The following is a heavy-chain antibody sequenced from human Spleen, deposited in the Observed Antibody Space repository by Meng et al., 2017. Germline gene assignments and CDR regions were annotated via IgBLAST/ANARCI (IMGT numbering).Heavy chain of an antibody. CDR1: GWSFSGYY. CDR3: ARAPPVVQWMIVVVHDAFDI. D-gene: IGHD3-22*01. CDR2: INHSGST. V-gene: IGHV4-34*01. Sequence: SDPLSLTFAAFGWSFSGYYWSWIRQPPGKGLEWIGEINHSGSTNYNPSLKSRVTISVDTSKNQFSLKLSSVTAADTAVYYCARAPPVVQWMIVVVHDAFDIWGQGTLVTVSS. J-gene: IGHJ3*02.